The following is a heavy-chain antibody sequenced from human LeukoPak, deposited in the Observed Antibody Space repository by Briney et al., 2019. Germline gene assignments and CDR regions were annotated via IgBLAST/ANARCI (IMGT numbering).Heavy chain of an antibody. D-gene: IGHD3-3*01. J-gene: IGHJ3*02. CDR2: ITSISVTT. CDR3: ARHGGISIFGVAQPGGAFDI. V-gene: IGHV1-69*05. Sequence: GASQKISCKALLGTPSGYILSSVRHTPLDGGLWVWGITSISVTTKYAQKLQGRVTITTDESTSTAYMELSSLRSEDTAMYYCARHGGISIFGVAQPGGAFDIWGQGTMVTVSS. CDR1: LGTPSGYI.